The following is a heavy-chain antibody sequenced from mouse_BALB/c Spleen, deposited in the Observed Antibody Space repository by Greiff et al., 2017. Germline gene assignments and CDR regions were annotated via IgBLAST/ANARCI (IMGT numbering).Heavy chain of an antibody. Sequence: VQLQQSGAELVKPGASVKLSCTASGFNIKDTYMHWVKQRPEQGLEWIGAIDPETGGTAYNQKFKGKATLTADKSSSTAYMELRSLTSEDSAVYYCTRATTGYFDYWGQGTTLTVSS. J-gene: IGHJ2*01. CDR2: IDPETGGT. V-gene: IGHV14-3*02. CDR1: GFNIKDTY. D-gene: IGHD6-1*01. CDR3: TRATTGYFDY.